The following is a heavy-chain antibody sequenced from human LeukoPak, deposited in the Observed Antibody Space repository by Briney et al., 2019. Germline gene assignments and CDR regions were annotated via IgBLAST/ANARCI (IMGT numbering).Heavy chain of an antibody. CDR1: GGTFSSYA. CDR3: ATPVGYGSGRILTGAYYFDY. V-gene: IGHV1-69*05. CDR2: IIPIFGTA. J-gene: IGHJ4*02. D-gene: IGHD3-10*01. Sequence: SVKVSCKASGGTFSSYAISWVRQAPGQGLEWMGGIIPIFGTANYAQKFQGRVTITTDESTSTAYMELSSLRSEDTAVYYCATPVGYGSGRILTGAYYFDYWGQGTLVAVSS.